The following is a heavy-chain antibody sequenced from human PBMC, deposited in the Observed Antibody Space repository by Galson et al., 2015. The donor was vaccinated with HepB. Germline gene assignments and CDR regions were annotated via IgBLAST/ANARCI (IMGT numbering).Heavy chain of an antibody. D-gene: IGHD6-19*01. J-gene: IGHJ4*02. CDR3: ARSRTVYGAVAGMVGR. V-gene: IGHV3-30-3*01. CDR1: GFTFSSYA. CDR2: ISYDGSNK. Sequence: SLRLSCAASGFTFSSYAMHWVRQAPGKGLEWVAVISYDGSNKYYADSVKGRFTISRDNSKNTLYLQMNSLRAEDTAVYYCARSRTVYGAVAGMVGRWGQGTLVTVSS.